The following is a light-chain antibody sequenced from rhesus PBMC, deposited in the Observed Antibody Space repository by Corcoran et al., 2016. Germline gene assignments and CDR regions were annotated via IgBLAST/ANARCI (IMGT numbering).Light chain of an antibody. CDR2: GAS. CDR1: QSVSSS. Sequence: EIVLTQSPATLSLSPGERATISGRASQSVSSSLAWYQQKLVQAPRPLIFGASSRATGIPASFSGSGSGTDFTFTISSLEPEDFSVYYCQQYSNWPFTFGPGTKLDIK. V-gene: IGKV3-42*03. CDR3: QQYSNWPFT. J-gene: IGKJ3*01.